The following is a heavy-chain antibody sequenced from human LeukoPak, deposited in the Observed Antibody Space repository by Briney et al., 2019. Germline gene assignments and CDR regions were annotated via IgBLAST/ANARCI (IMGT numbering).Heavy chain of an antibody. V-gene: IGHV4-4*09. J-gene: IGHJ1*01. D-gene: IGHD2-2*01. Sequence: SETLSLTCTVSGGSISSYYWSWIRQPPGKGLEWIGYIYTSGSTNYNPSLKSRVTISVDTSKNQFSLKLSSVTAADTAVYYCARSGGDQLPHPFQHWGQGTLVTVSS. CDR1: GGSISSYY. CDR2: IYTSGST. CDR3: ARSGGDQLPHPFQH.